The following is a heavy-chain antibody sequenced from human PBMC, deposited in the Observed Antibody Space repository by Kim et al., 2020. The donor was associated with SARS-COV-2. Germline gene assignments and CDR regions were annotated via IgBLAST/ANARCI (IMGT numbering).Heavy chain of an antibody. D-gene: IGHD6-13*01. CDR3: ARRYNSSWAHDY. J-gene: IGHJ4*02. V-gene: IGHV3-53*01. Sequence: GGSLRLSCAASGFSVSSNYMSWVRQAPGKGQEWVSVIYRGGNTYSADTVKGRITISRYTSKNTLYLQMNILRAEDTAVYYCARRYNSSWAHDYWGQGTLVTVSS. CDR1: GFSVSSNY. CDR2: IYRGGNT.